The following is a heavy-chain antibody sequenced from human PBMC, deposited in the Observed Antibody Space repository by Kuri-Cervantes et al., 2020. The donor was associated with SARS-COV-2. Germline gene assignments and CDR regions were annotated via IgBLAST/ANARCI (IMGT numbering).Heavy chain of an antibody. J-gene: IGHJ4*02. CDR3: AKQPGYNWNYLDY. Sequence: GGSLRLSCAASGFTVSSNYMSWVRQAPGKGLEWVSVIYSGGSTYYADSVKGRFTISRDNSKNTLYLQMNSLRAEDTAVYYCAKQPGYNWNYLDYWGQGTLVTVSS. CDR2: IYSGGST. CDR1: GFTVSSNY. V-gene: IGHV3-66*04. D-gene: IGHD1-20*01.